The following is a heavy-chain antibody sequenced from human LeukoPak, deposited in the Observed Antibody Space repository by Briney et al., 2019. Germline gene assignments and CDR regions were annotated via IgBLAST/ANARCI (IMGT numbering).Heavy chain of an antibody. CDR3: AGERGEEYSSGWYKRNYFDN. D-gene: IGHD6-19*01. J-gene: IGHJ4*02. CDR2: IHHSGTT. V-gene: IGHV4-4*02. CDR1: GGSISSSHW. Sequence: PSGTLSLTCAVSGGSISSSHWWSWVRQPPGKGLEWIAEIHHSGTTNYNPSLKSRVTISVDKSKNQFSLKLTSVTGADTAMYYCAGERGEEYSSGWYKRNYFDNWGQGIRVTVSS.